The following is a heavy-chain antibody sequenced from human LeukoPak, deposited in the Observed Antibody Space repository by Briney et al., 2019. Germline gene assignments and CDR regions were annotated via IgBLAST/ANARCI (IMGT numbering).Heavy chain of an antibody. V-gene: IGHV4-30-4*07. D-gene: IGHD1-26*01. J-gene: IGHJ5*02. Sequence: SQTLSLTCAVSGGSISSGGYSWSWIRQPPGKGLEWIGYIYYSGSTYYNPSLKSRVTISVDTSKNQFSLKLSSVTAADTAVYYCARRSGSYYGYYNWFDPWGQGTLVTVSS. CDR1: GGSISSGGYS. CDR2: IYYSGST. CDR3: ARRSGSYYGYYNWFDP.